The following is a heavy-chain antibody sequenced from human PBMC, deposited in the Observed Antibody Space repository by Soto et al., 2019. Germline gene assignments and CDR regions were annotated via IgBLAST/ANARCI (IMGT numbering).Heavy chain of an antibody. V-gene: IGHV3-15*07. CDR1: GFTFSNAW. CDR3: TTAEEMSGDRYYYYYGMDV. J-gene: IGHJ6*02. CDR2: IKSKTDGGTT. Sequence: GGSLRLSCAASGFTFSNAWMNWVRQAPGKGLEWVGRIKSKTDGGTTDYAAPVKGRFTISRDDSKNTLYLQMNSLKTEDTAVYYCTTAEEMSGDRYYYYYGMDVWGQGTTVTVSS. D-gene: IGHD7-27*01.